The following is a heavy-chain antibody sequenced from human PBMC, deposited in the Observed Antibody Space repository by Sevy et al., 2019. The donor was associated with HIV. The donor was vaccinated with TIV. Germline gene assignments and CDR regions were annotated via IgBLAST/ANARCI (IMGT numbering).Heavy chain of an antibody. CDR3: AREEEDYVWGTSRDLTFFDY. V-gene: IGHV3-21*01. D-gene: IGHD3-16*02. J-gene: IGHJ4*02. Sequence: GGSLRLSCAVSGFSLSSYTMNWVRQAPGKGLEWVSSISSSSSYIYYADSVKGRFTISRDNAKNSLYLQMNSPRAEDTAVYYCAREEEDYVWGTSRDLTFFDYWGQGTLVTVSS. CDR1: GFSLSSYT. CDR2: ISSSSSYI.